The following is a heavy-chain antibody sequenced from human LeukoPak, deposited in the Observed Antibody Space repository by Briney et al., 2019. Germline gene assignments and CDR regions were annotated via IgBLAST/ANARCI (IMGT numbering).Heavy chain of an antibody. CDR3: AREPYGSGTYYFDY. D-gene: IGHD3-10*01. CDR2: IYHSGST. Sequence: PGGSLRLSCTASGFTFGDYAMTWVRQPPGKGLEWIGSIYHSGSTNYNPSLKSRVTISVDKSKNQFSLKLSSVTAADTAVYYCAREPYGSGTYYFDYWGQGTLVTVSS. CDR1: GFTFGDYA. V-gene: IGHV4-38-2*02. J-gene: IGHJ4*02.